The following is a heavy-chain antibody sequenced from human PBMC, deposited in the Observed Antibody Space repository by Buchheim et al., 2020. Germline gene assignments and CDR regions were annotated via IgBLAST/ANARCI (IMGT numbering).Heavy chain of an antibody. CDR3: ARVMPLLGYCSGGSCPVGYYGMDV. CDR1: GFTFSSYS. V-gene: IGHV3-48*02. D-gene: IGHD2-15*01. CDR2: ISSSSSTI. J-gene: IGHJ6*02. Sequence: EVQLVESGGGLVQPGGSLRLSCAASGFTFSSYSMNWVRQAPGKGLEWVSYISSSSSTIYYADSVKGRFTISRDNAKNSLYLQMNSLRDEDTAVYYCARVMPLLGYCSGGSCPVGYYGMDVWGQGTT.